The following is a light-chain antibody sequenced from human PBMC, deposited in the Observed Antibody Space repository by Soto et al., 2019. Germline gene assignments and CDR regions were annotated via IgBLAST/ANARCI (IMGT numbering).Light chain of an antibody. J-gene: IGKJ1*01. CDR2: DAS. V-gene: IGKV1-5*01. Sequence: DLQITQSPSTLSACLHQRAPMPFPASQSISRWLAWYQQKPGKAPNLLMYDASSLESGVPSRFSGSGSGTDFILTISSLQTDDFATYYCQQYKSHPVTFGQGTMVDIK. CDR3: QQYKSHPVT. CDR1: QSISRW.